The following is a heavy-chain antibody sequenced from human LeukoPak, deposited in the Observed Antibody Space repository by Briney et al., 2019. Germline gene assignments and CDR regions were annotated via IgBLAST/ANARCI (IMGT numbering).Heavy chain of an antibody. CDR3: ARGGDSGYLWNAFDI. J-gene: IGHJ3*02. V-gene: IGHV3-48*03. CDR2: ISSSGTNM. Sequence: GRSLRLSCAASGFTFRTCEMNWVRQTPGKGLEWIAFISSSGTNMYYADSVKGRFTISRDNAKNSLYLQMDSLRAEDTTVYYCARGGDSGYLWNAFDIWGQGTMVTVSS. CDR1: GFTFRTCE. D-gene: IGHD3-9*01.